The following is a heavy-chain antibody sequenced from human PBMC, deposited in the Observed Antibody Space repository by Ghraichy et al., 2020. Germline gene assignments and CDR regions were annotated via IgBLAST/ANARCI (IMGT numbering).Heavy chain of an antibody. Sequence: SETLSLTCTVSGGSISSRSYYWGWIRQPPGKGLEWIGSIYYSGSTYYNPSLKSRVTISVDTSKNQFSLKLSSVTAGDPAVYYCARIKIFGVIFTLFNWFDPWGQGTLVSVSS. CDR1: GGSISSRSYY. CDR2: IYYSGST. D-gene: IGHD3-3*01. J-gene: IGHJ5*02. V-gene: IGHV4-39*01. CDR3: ARIKIFGVIFTLFNWFDP.